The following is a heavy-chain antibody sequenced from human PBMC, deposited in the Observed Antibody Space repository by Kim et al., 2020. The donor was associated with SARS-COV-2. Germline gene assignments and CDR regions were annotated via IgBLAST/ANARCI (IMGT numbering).Heavy chain of an antibody. CDR3: ARRAPPRLRYFDWLHLMDV. CDR2: IYYSGST. Sequence: SETLSLTCTVSGGSISSYYWSWIRQPPGKGLEWIGYIYYSGSTNYNPSLKSRVTISVDTSKNQFSLKLSSVTAADTAVYYCARRAPPRLRYFDWLHLMDVWGQGTTVTVSS. D-gene: IGHD3-9*01. J-gene: IGHJ6*02. CDR1: GGSISSYY. V-gene: IGHV4-59*08.